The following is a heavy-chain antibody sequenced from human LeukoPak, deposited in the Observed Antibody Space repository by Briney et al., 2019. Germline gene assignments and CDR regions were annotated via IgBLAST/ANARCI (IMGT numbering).Heavy chain of an antibody. CDR3: AGDGVGVLPGDAFDI. V-gene: IGHV3-48*03. Sequence: GGSLRLSCAASGFTFSGYAMNWVRQAPGKGLEWISFINLDGTDIHYGESVKGRFTISRDNAKNSLYLQMHTLRAEDTAVYYCAGDGVGVLPGDAFDIWSQGTMVTVSS. CDR1: GFTFSGYA. J-gene: IGHJ3*02. CDR2: INLDGTDI. D-gene: IGHD1-26*01.